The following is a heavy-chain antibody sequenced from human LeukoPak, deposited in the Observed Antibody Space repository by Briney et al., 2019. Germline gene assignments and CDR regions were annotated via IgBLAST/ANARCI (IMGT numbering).Heavy chain of an antibody. D-gene: IGHD3-22*01. CDR3: ARPHHYYDSSGYYY. J-gene: IGHJ4*02. Sequence: SETLSLTCTVSGGSISSSSYYWGWIRKPPGKGLEWIGSIYYSGSTYYNPSLKSRVTISVDTSKNQFSLKLSSVTAADTAVYYCARPHHYYDSSGYYYWGQGTLVTVSS. V-gene: IGHV4-39*01. CDR2: IYYSGST. CDR1: GGSISSSSYY.